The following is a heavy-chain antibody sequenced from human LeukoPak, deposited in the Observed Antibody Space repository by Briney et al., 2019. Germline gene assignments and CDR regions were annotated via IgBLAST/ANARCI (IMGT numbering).Heavy chain of an antibody. V-gene: IGHV4-39*01. J-gene: IGHJ4*02. Sequence: SETLSLTCTVSSGSISSSHYYWGWIRQPPGKGLEWIGSVYYTGSAYYNPSLKSRVTISVDTSKNQFSLKLSSVTAADTAVYYCARHPKFSVVVTDIFDYWGQGTLVTVSS. CDR3: ARHPKFSVVVTDIFDY. CDR2: VYYTGSA. CDR1: SGSISSSHYY. D-gene: IGHD2-21*02.